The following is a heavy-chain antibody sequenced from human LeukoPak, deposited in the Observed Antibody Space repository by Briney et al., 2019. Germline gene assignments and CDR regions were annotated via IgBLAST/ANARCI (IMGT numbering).Heavy chain of an antibody. J-gene: IGHJ4*02. V-gene: IGHV4-59*01. CDR2: IYYSGST. CDR3: ARQYSGSYGFDY. Sequence: SETLSLTCTVSGGSISSYYWSRIRQPPGKGLEWIGYIYYSGSTNYNPSLKSRVTISVDTSKNQLSLRLSSVTAADTAVYYCARQYSGSYGFDYWGQGTLVTVSS. D-gene: IGHD1-26*01. CDR1: GGSISSYY.